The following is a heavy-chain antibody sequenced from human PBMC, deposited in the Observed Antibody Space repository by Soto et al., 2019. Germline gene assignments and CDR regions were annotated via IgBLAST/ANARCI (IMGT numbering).Heavy chain of an antibody. CDR3: ARGREQWLVDYYYYGMDV. D-gene: IGHD6-19*01. Sequence: ASVKVSCKASGYTFTSYYMHWVRQAPGQGLEWMGIINPSGGSTSYAQKFQGRVTMTRDTSTSTVYMELSSLRSEDTAVYYCARGREQWLVDYYYYGMDVWGQGTTVTVPS. CDR1: GYTFTSYY. V-gene: IGHV1-46*01. CDR2: INPSGGST. J-gene: IGHJ6*02.